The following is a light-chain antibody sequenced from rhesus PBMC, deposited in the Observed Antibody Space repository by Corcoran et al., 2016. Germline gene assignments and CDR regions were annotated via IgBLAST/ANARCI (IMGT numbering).Light chain of an antibody. CDR3: QKYTSSPLT. CDR2: DAS. CDR1: QSVSSY. V-gene: IGKV3-53*01. Sequence: QVILTQSPATLSLSPGERATLFCSASQSVSSYLAWYQQKPGQAPRHLIYDASSRATGIPDRFSGSRSGTEFTLTISSLEPEDFAVYYCQKYTSSPLTFGGGTKVEI. J-gene: IGKJ4*01.